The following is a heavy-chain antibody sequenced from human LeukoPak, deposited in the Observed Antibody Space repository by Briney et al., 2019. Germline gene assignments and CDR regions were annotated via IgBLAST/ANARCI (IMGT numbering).Heavy chain of an antibody. CDR2: IYYSGST. Sequence: SETLSLTCTVSGGSISSSDYYWGWIRQPPGKGLEWIGSIYYSGSTYYNPSLKSRVTISVDTSKNQFSLKLSSVTAADTAVYYCARRETGRSYYFDYWGQGTLVTVSS. D-gene: IGHD1-1*01. CDR3: ARRETGRSYYFDY. V-gene: IGHV4-39*07. CDR1: GGSISSSDYY. J-gene: IGHJ4*02.